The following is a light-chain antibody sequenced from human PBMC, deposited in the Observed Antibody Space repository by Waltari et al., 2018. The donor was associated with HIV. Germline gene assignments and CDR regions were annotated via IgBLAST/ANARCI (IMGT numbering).Light chain of an antibody. V-gene: IGLV2-14*03. J-gene: IGLJ2*01. CDR1: SSAIGADNY. CDR3: SSYTASSTLDVV. CDR2: EVS. Sequence: QSALTQAASVSGSPGKSITISCTGSSSAIGADNYVSWYQQHPDKVPKLVIYEVSNRPSWISTRVSVSKSGNTASLTISGLQADDEASYYCSSYTASSTLDVVFVGGTRLTVL.